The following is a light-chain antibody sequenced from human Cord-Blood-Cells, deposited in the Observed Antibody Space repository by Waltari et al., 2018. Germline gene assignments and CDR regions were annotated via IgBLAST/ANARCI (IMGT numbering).Light chain of an antibody. V-gene: IGLV3-1*01. CDR3: QAWDSSTVV. CDR2: QDS. CDR1: KLGAKY. J-gene: IGLJ2*01. Sequence: SYELTQQPSVSVSPGQTASITCSGDKLGAKYACWYQQKPGQSPVLVIYQDSKRPSGIPERFSGSNSGNTATLTISGTQAMDEADYYCQAWDSSTVVFGGGTKLTVL.